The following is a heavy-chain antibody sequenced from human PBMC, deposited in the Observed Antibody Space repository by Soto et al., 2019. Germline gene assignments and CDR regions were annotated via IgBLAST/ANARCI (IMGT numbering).Heavy chain of an antibody. CDR2: IIPIFGTA. D-gene: IGHD3-10*01. V-gene: IGHV1-69*01. J-gene: IGHJ6*02. CDR1: GGTFSSYA. CDR3: AREHYYSSGSYYTPYYYYGMDV. Sequence: QVQLVQSGAEVKKPGSSVKVSCKASGGTFSSYAISWVRQAPGQGLEWMGGIIPIFGTANYAQKFQGRVTITADESTSTAYMELSSLRSEDTAVYYCAREHYYSSGSYYTPYYYYGMDVWGQGTTVTVSS.